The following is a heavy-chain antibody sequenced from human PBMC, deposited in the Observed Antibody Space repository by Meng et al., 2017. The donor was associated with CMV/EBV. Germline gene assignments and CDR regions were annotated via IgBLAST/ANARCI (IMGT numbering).Heavy chain of an antibody. V-gene: IGHV3-23*01. J-gene: IGHJ4*02. CDR3: AKDWQLAEFGATFDC. CDR1: GFTFSHYA. CDR2: IGYRVD. D-gene: IGHD3-16*01. Sequence: GGSLRLSCAASGFTFSHYAMSWVRQAPGKGLEWVSSIGYRVDFYADSVKGRFTISRDNSKGTMSLQMNSLRAEDTAIYYCAKDWQLAEFGATFDCWGQGTLVTVSS.